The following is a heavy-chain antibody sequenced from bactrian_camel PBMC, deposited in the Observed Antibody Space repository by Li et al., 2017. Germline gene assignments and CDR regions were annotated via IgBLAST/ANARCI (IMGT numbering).Heavy chain of an antibody. CDR3: AVVDDEDYVAGYYYSD. CDR1: GYTYSRHC. D-gene: IGHD2*01. Sequence: QLVESGGGSVQSGGSLRLSCAASGYTYSRHCVGWFRQTPGKEREGVAAVNPRGGSRYYADWVRGRFTVSQDKAKNTLYLQMDSLKPEDTAVYYCAVVDDEDYVAGYYYSDWGQGTQVTVS. V-gene: IGHV3S28*01. CDR2: VNPRGGSR. J-gene: IGHJ4*01.